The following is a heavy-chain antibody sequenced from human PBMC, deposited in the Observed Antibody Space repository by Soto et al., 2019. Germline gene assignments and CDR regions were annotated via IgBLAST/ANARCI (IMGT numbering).Heavy chain of an antibody. CDR1: GGTFSSYA. Sequence: SVKVSCKASGGTFSSYAISWVRQAPGQGLEWMGGIIPIFGTANYAQKFQGRVTITADESTSTAYMELSSLRPEDTAVYYCARDQGDLEMATIYYGMDVWGQGTTVTVAS. CDR3: ARDQGDLEMATIYYGMDV. CDR2: IIPIFGTA. J-gene: IGHJ6*02. D-gene: IGHD5-12*01. V-gene: IGHV1-69*13.